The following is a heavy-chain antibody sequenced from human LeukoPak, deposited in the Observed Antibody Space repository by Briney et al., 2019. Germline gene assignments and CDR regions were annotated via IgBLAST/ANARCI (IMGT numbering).Heavy chain of an antibody. Sequence: SETLSLTCTVSGYSISSGYYWGWIRQPPGKGLEWIGSIYHSGSTYYNPSLKSRVTISVDTSKNQFSLKLSSVTAADTAVYYCASGYGDGWRYWGQGTLVTVSS. V-gene: IGHV4-38-2*02. D-gene: IGHD4-17*01. CDR1: GYSISSGYY. CDR2: IYHSGST. J-gene: IGHJ4*02. CDR3: ASGYGDGWRY.